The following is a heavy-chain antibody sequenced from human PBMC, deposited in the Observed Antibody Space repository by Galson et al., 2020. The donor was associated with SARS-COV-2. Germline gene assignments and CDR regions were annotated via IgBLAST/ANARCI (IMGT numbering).Heavy chain of an antibody. CDR1: GGSVTSGTYY. D-gene: IGHD3-16*01. CDR3: VRGPGGHTGEAFDI. Sequence: SETLSLTCTVSGGSVTSGTYYWSWVRQPAGRGLEWVGRVYTTGHTGHTNYNPSLKSRVTIFMDASKNQFSLDLNSVTAADTGVYYCVRGPGGHTGEAFDIWGQGTMVAVSS. V-gene: IGHV4-61*02. J-gene: IGHJ3*02. CDR2: VYTTGHTGHT.